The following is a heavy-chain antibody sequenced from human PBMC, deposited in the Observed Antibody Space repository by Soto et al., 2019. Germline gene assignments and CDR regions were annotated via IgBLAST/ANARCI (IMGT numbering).Heavy chain of an antibody. CDR3: ARAGRKTTYYFDY. CDR1: GGYLISYC. Sequence: SVTLSLTCTVSGGYLISYCWSWIRQPPGKGLEWIGYIYYSGSTNYNPSLKSRVTISVDTSKNQFSLKLSSVTAADTAVYYCARAGRKTTYYFDYWGQGTLVTVSS. D-gene: IGHD2-15*01. J-gene: IGHJ4*02. V-gene: IGHV4-59*01. CDR2: IYYSGST.